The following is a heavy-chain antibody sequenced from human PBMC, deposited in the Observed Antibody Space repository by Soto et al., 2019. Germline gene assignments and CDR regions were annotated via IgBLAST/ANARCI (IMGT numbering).Heavy chain of an antibody. Sequence: EVQLLESGGDLIQPGGSLRLSCAASGFTFNIYAMTWVRQAPGKGLEWVSAISRYGDFTYYADSVEGRFTISRDNSKNAWYWQMISPRAEDTAVYYCAKDRYLDHDSRGYLFDNWGQGNLVTVSS. D-gene: IGHD3-22*01. CDR1: GFTFNIYA. V-gene: IGHV3-23*01. J-gene: IGHJ4*02. CDR3: AKDRYLDHDSRGYLFDN. CDR2: ISRYGDFT.